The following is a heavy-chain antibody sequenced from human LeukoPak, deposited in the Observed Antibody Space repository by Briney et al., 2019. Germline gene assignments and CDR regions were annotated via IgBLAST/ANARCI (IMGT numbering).Heavy chain of an antibody. V-gene: IGHV3-21*01. Sequence: GGSLRLSCAASGFTFSSYSMNWVRQAPGKGLEWVSSISSSGSYIYYADSVKGRFTISRDNAKNSLYLQMNSLSAEDTAVYYCARDAGYYYDGSGVGDAFDIWGQGTMATVSS. J-gene: IGHJ3*02. CDR2: ISSSGSYI. CDR1: GFTFSSYS. CDR3: ARDAGYYYDGSGVGDAFDI. D-gene: IGHD3-22*01.